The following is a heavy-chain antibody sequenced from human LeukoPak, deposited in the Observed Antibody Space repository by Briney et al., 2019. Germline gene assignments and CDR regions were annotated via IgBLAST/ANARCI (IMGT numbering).Heavy chain of an antibody. CDR3: ARDTGLEWRRLGKEACDI. J-gene: IGHJ3*02. V-gene: IGHV1-18*01. CDR2: ISGYNGNT. CDR1: GYTFTSYG. D-gene: IGHD5-12*01. Sequence: GASVKVSCKASGYTFTSYGITWVRQAPGQGLEWMGWISGYNGNTKYARKVQGRVTMTTDTSTTTAYMELRSLRSDDTVVYYCARDTGLEWRRLGKEACDIWGQGTVVTVSP.